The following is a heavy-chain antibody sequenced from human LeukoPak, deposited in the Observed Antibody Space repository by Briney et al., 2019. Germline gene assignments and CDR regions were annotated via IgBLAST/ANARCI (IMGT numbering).Heavy chain of an antibody. Sequence: GGSLRLSCAASGFTFSDSSMNWVRQGPGKGLEWLSYISPTSHTLYADSVKGRFIISRDNAKNSLYLQMNSLKDEDTAVYYCATDKYGGPVHWGQGTLVTVSS. D-gene: IGHD5-12*01. V-gene: IGHV3-48*02. J-gene: IGHJ4*02. CDR1: GFTFSDSS. CDR2: ISPTSHT. CDR3: ATDKYGGPVH.